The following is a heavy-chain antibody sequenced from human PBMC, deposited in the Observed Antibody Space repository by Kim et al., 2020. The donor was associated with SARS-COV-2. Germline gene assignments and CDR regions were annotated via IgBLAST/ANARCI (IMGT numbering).Heavy chain of an antibody. J-gene: IGHJ4*02. CDR1: GYTFTSYA. Sequence: ASVKVSCKASGYTFTSYAMHWVRQAPGQRLEWMGWINAGNGNTKYSQKFQGRVTITRDTSASTAYMELSSLRSEDTAVYYCARWGYYYDSSGCIDYWGQGTLVTVSS. V-gene: IGHV1-3*01. CDR2: INAGNGNT. CDR3: ARWGYYYDSSGCIDY. D-gene: IGHD3-22*01.